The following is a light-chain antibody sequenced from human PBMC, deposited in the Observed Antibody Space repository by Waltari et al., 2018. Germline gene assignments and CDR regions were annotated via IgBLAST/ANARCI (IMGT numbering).Light chain of an antibody. J-gene: IGLJ3*02. CDR1: SGHSSNV. V-gene: IGLV4-69*01. CDR2: GNSDGSH. CDR3: QTGGHGTWV. Sequence: QLVLTQSPSASASLGASVKLTCTLSSGHSSNVIAWLQEQPGKGPRYLMKGNSDGSHSRGDEIPDRFSGSSSGAERYLTISSLQSEDEADYYCQTGGHGTWVFGGGTKLTVL.